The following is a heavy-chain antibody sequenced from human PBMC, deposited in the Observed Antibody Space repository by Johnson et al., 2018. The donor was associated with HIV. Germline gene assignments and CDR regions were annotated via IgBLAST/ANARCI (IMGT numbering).Heavy chain of an antibody. CDR3: AKDSRPQTFDI. CDR2: IYRDDQT. Sequence: VQLVESGGGLNQPGGSLRLSCEASGFSITDNYMSWVRQAPGKGLEWIAVIYRDDQTYYVDSVKGRFTVSRDISTGTVYLQMNSLRAEDTALYYCAKDSRPQTFDIWGQGTMVTVSS. CDR1: GFSITDNY. J-gene: IGHJ3*02. V-gene: IGHV3-53*01.